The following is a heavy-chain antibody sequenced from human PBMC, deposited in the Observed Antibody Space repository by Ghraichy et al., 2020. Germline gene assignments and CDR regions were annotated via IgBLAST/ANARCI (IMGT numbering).Heavy chain of an antibody. CDR3: AKDECFKH. CDR2: ISSSSNYS. V-gene: IGHV3-21*01. J-gene: IGHJ1*01. Sequence: GGSLRLSCAASGFTFSTYAMNWVRQAPGKGLEWVSSISSSSNYSYYSDSIKGRFTISRDNAENSLYLQLNSLRAEDTAIYYCAKDECFKHWGRGTLVSVST. CDR1: GFTFSTYA.